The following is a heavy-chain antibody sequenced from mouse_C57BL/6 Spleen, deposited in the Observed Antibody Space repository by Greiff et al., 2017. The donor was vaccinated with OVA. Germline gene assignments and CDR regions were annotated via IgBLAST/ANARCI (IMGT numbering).Heavy chain of an antibody. J-gene: IGHJ4*01. D-gene: IGHD2-5*01. CDR2: INPSDSET. CDR1: GYTFTSYW. V-gene: IGHV1-61*01. Sequence: QVQLQQPGAELVRPGSSVKLSCKASGYTFTSYWMDWVKQRPGQGLEWIGNINPSDSETHYNQKFKDKATLTVDKSSSTAYMQLSSLTSEDSAVYYCARGGPYSNYVYAMDYWGQGTSVTVSS. CDR3: ARGGPYSNYVYAMDY.